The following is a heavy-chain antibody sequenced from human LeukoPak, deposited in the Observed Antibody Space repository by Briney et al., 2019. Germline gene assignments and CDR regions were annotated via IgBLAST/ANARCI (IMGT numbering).Heavy chain of an antibody. J-gene: IGHJ4*02. CDR2: INHTGSI. D-gene: IGHD6-19*01. Sequence: SETLSLTFAVCVGSFSGYYCSWIRQPPGKGLEWIVEINHTGSINDNPSLKSLVTISVDTTKTQFFLKQSSGTAADTAVYYCARQIAVAGKAGFDYWGQGTLVTVSS. CDR1: VGSFSGYY. CDR3: ARQIAVAGKAGFDY. V-gene: IGHV4-34*01.